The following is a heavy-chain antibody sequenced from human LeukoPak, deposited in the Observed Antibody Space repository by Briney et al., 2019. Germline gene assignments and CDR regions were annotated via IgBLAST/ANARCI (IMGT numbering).Heavy chain of an antibody. CDR2: IYYSGST. CDR1: GGSISSNNYY. D-gene: IGHD2/OR15-2a*01. J-gene: IGHJ4*02. V-gene: IGHV4-39*01. CDR3: AKPTSRLGSFDY. Sequence: SETLSLTCTVSGGSISSNNYYWGWIRQPPGKGLEWIGSIYYSGSTYYNPSLKSRVTISVDTSKNQFSLKLRSVTAADTAVYYCAKPTSRLGSFDYWGQGTLVTVSS.